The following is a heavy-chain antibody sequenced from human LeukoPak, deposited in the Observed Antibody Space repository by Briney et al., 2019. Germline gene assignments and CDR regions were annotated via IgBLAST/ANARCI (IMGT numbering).Heavy chain of an antibody. D-gene: IGHD3-16*01. CDR3: VRDLMTTPTWDFDY. J-gene: IGHJ4*02. V-gene: IGHV1-2*02. CDR2: INPISGTT. Sequence: ASVKASCRGSGYTFTGYYMHWVRQAPGQGLDWMGWINPISGTTNYAQKLQGRVTVTRDTSISTVYMELSRLESEDTAVYYCVRDLMTTPTWDFDYWGQGTLVTVAS. CDR1: GYTFTGYY.